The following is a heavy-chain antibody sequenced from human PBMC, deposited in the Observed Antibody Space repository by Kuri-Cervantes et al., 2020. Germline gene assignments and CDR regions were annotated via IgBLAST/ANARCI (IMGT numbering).Heavy chain of an antibody. Sequence: GSLRLSCTVSGGSISSSSYHWGWIRQPPGKGLEWIGSIYYSGSTHYNPSLKSRVTISVDTSKNQFSLKLSSVTAADTAVYYCARQVYYYDSSGHTEYYFDYWGQGTLVTVSS. J-gene: IGHJ4*02. D-gene: IGHD3-22*01. CDR3: ARQVYYYDSSGHTEYYFDY. CDR2: IYYSGST. CDR1: GGSISSSSYH. V-gene: IGHV4-39*01.